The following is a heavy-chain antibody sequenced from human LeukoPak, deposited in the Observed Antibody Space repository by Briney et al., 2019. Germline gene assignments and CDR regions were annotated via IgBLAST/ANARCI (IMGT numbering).Heavy chain of an antibody. CDR2: IYTSGST. D-gene: IGHD1-14*01. CDR1: GGSISSGSYY. CDR3: ARDQRYRTADAFDI. V-gene: IGHV4-61*02. Sequence: PSETLSLTCTVSGGSISSGSYYWSWIRQPAGKGLEWIGRIYTSGSTNYNPSLKSRVTISVDTSKNQFSLKLRSVTAADTAVYYCARDQRYRTADAFDIWGQGTMVTVSS. J-gene: IGHJ3*02.